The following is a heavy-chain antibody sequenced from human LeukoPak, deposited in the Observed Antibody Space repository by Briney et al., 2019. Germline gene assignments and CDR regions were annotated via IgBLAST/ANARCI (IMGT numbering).Heavy chain of an antibody. J-gene: IGHJ4*02. CDR3: VREISGYYAY. V-gene: IGHV3-64D*06. D-gene: IGHD3-22*01. CDR2: ISSNGGST. Sequence: AGGSLRLSCSVSGFTFSSHPMHWVRQAPGKGLEYVSVISSNGGSTYYADSVKGRFTISRDNSKNTLYLQMSSLKAEDTAVYYCVREISGYYAYWGQGTLVTVSS. CDR1: GFTFSSHP.